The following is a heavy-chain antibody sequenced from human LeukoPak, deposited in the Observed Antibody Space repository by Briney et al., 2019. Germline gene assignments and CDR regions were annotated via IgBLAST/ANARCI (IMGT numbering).Heavy chain of an antibody. V-gene: IGHV3-74*01. CDR1: GYTFSSYW. CDR3: ARSNQGDDY. D-gene: IGHD1-14*01. J-gene: IGHJ4*02. CDR2: INPGGSSI. Sequence: PGGSLRLSCAPSGYTFSSYWMHWVRQFPGKSPVWVARINPGGSSITCADSVKGQFTITRDNAKNTLYLQMDSLRAEATGVYYCARSNQGDDYWGQGTLVTVSS.